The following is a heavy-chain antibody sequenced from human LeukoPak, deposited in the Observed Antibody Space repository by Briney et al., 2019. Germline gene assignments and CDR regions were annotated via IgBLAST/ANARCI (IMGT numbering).Heavy chain of an antibody. D-gene: IGHD3-3*01. CDR3: AKGLKFWSGYLDAFDI. V-gene: IGHV3-21*04. J-gene: IGHJ3*02. Sequence: PGGSLRLSCAASGFTFSSYSMNWVRQAPGKGLEWVSSISSSSSYIYYADSVKGRFTISRDNSKNTLYLQMNSLRAEDTAVYYCAKGLKFWSGYLDAFDIWGQGTMVTVSS. CDR2: ISSSSSYI. CDR1: GFTFSSYS.